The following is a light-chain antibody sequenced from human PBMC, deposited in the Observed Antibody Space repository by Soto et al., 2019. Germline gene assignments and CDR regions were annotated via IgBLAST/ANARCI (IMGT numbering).Light chain of an antibody. Sequence: QSALTQPASVSGSPGQSITIPCTGTSSDVGGYNFVSWYQQYPGKAPKLMIYDVTNRPSGVSNRFSASKSGSTASLTISGLQAEDEANYYCSSYTSSSTLVVFGGGTKLTVL. CDR1: SSDVGGYNF. CDR3: SSYTSSSTLVV. CDR2: DVT. V-gene: IGLV2-14*01. J-gene: IGLJ2*01.